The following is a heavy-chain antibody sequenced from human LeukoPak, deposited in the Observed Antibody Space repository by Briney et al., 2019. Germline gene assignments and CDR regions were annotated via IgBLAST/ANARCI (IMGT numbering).Heavy chain of an antibody. CDR1: GFSFSSYA. CDR3: ARESEKNYYDTNLNWFDP. J-gene: IGHJ5*02. D-gene: IGHD3-22*01. CDR2: IPSDGSKK. Sequence: GGSLRLSCAASGFSFSSYAIHWVRQAPGKGLEWVAVIPSDGSKKYYADYVKGRFTISRDNSKNTLYLQMNSLRAEDTAVYYCARESEKNYYDTNLNWFDPWGQGTLVTVSS. V-gene: IGHV3-30*04.